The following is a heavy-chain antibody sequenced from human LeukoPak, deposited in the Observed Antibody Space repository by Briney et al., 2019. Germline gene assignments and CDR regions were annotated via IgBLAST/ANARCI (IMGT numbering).Heavy chain of an antibody. J-gene: IGHJ3*02. D-gene: IGHD6-19*01. CDR2: IRYDGSIQ. CDR3: ARDRGIAVAEGDAFDI. Sequence: QTGGSLRLSCAASGFTFTNYGIHWVRQAPGKGLEWVAFIRYDGSIQYYTDSVKGRFTISRDNSKNTLSLQMNSLRAEDTAVYYCARDRGIAVAEGDAFDIWGQGTMVTVSS. CDR1: GFTFTNYG. V-gene: IGHV3-30*02.